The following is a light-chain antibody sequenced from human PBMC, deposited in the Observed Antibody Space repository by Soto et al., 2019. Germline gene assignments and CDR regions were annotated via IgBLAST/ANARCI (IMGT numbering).Light chain of an antibody. CDR2: GAS. J-gene: IGKJ1*01. CDR1: HSITRY. V-gene: IGKV1-39*02. Sequence: QMSQSQYSLSASVGYRETNTCRASHSITRYLHCYQPKPGKAPKLLIFGASTRDTGIPARFSGIGSGREFTISVCSLQSDDFAVYCCQLFILWRGPFGHGTKVDIK. CDR3: QLFILWRGP.